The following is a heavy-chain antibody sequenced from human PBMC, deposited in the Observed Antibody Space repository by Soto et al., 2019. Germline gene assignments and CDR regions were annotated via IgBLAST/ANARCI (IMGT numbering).Heavy chain of an antibody. V-gene: IGHV4-39*01. J-gene: IGHJ4*02. CDR3: ARHGSY. CDR2: IYYGGSS. Sequence: SETLSLTCTVSGVSISSSSYYWGWFRQPPGKGLEWIGTIYYGGSSYSNPSLKSRVTISLHTSKNQFSLTLTSVTAADTAVYYCARHGSYWGQGTLVTVSS. CDR1: GVSISSSSYY.